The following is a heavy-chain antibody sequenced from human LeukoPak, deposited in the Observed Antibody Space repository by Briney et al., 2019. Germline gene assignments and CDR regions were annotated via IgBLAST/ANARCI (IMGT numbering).Heavy chain of an antibody. Sequence: QSGGSLRLSCAASGFTFSSYGMNWVRQAPGKGLEWVSYISSNGSTIYYADSVKGRFTISRDNAKNSLYLQMNSLRAEDTAVYYCARDHADDVSYFDYWGQGTLVTVSS. CDR1: GFTFSSYG. CDR3: ARDHADDVSYFDY. CDR2: ISSNGSTI. V-gene: IGHV3-48*03. D-gene: IGHD3-10*02. J-gene: IGHJ4*02.